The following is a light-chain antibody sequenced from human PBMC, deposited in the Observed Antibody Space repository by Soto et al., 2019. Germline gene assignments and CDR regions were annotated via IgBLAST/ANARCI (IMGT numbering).Light chain of an antibody. V-gene: IGLV1-47*01. J-gene: IGLJ3*02. CDR1: SSNIGTNN. CDR3: AAWDDSVSAGV. CDR2: RNN. Sequence: QSVLTQPPSASGTPGQRVTISCSGSSSNIGTNNVHWFQQFPGTAPNLLIYRNNRRPSGVPDRFSGSKSGTSASLAISGLRSEDEADYYCAAWDDSVSAGVFGGGTKVTVL.